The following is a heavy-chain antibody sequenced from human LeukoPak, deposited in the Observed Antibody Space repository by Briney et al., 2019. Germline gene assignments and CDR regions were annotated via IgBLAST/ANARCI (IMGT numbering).Heavy chain of an antibody. D-gene: IGHD3-10*01. J-gene: IGHJ4*02. CDR2: VSGTGGST. CDR3: AKDRAGSGSPYYFDY. Sequence: GGSLRLSCAASGFTFSSYAMSWVRQAPGKGLEWVSGVSGTGGSTYYADSVKGRFTISRDNSKNTLYLQMNSLRAEDTAVYYCAKDRAGSGSPYYFDYWRQGTLVTVSS. CDR1: GFTFSSYA. V-gene: IGHV3-23*01.